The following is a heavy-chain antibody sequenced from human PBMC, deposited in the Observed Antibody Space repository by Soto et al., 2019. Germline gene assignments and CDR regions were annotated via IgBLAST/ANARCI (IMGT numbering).Heavy chain of an antibody. V-gene: IGHV4-31*03. CDR3: ARDPTGDNLFDL. CDR1: GGSISSGGYY. J-gene: IGHJ2*01. CDR2: IYYSGST. Sequence: QVQLQESGPGLVKPSQTLSLTCTVSGGSISSGGYYWSWIRQHPGKGLERIGYIYYSGSTYYNPSLNSRVTISVDKSKNHSSLKLSSVTAADTAVQYCARDPTGDNLFDLWGRVTLVTVSS. D-gene: IGHD1-1*01.